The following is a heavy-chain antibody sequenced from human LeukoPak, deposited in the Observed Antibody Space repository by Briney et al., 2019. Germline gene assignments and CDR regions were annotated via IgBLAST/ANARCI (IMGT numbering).Heavy chain of an antibody. Sequence: PSETLSLTCTVSDDSISDYYRGWIRQPPGKGLEWIGYFYNSGRSTYNPSLKSRVTISADTSKNQFSLKLSSVTAADTAVYYCARRSRYWGRYFDYWGQGTLVTVSS. D-gene: IGHD7-27*01. CDR3: ARRSRYWGRYFDY. V-gene: IGHV4-59*08. J-gene: IGHJ4*02. CDR1: DDSISDYY. CDR2: FYNSGRS.